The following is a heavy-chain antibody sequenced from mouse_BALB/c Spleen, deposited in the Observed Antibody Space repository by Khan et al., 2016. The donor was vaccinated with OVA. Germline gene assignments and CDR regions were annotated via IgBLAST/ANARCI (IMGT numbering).Heavy chain of an antibody. CDR1: GFSLTSYA. Sequence: VQLQESGPGLVAPSQSQSITCTVTGFSLTSYAIHWIRQPPGKGLEWLGVIWAGGSTNYNSALMSRLSISKDNSKSQVFLKMNSLQTHDTAMYYCARNREPDYFDYWGQGTTLTVSS. V-gene: IGHV2-9*02. CDR2: IWAGGST. J-gene: IGHJ2*01. CDR3: ARNREPDYFDY.